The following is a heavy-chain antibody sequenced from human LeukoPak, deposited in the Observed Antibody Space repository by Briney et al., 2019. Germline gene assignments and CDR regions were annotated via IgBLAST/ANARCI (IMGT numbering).Heavy chain of an antibody. J-gene: IGHJ3*02. CDR2: MYYSGST. CDR3: ARESRGYYDSSGYYSQVDAFDI. Sequence: SETLSLTCTVSGDSVRSFHWSWIRQPPGKGLEWIGHMYYSGSTNYNPSLKSRVSMSVDTSKNQFSLRLSSVTAADTAVYYCARESRGYYDSSGYYSQVDAFDIWGQGTMVTVSS. V-gene: IGHV4-59*02. D-gene: IGHD3-22*01. CDR1: GDSVRSFH.